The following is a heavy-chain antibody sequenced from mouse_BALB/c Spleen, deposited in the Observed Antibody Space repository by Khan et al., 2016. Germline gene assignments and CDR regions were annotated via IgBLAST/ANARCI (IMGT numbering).Heavy chain of an antibody. CDR3: ARYDSDYFDY. J-gene: IGHJ2*01. D-gene: IGHD2-12*01. Sequence: QVQLKQSGTELMKPGASVKISCKATGYTFSNYWLEWIKQRPGHGLEWIGEILPGDGSTHYNEKFTDKDTFTADTSSKTAYMQLSSLTSEDSAVYYCARYDSDYFDYWGQGTTLTVSS. CDR2: ILPGDGST. V-gene: IGHV1-9*01. CDR1: GYTFSNYW.